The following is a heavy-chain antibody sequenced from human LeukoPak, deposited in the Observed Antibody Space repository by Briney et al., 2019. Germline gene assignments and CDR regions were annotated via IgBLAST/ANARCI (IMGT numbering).Heavy chain of an antibody. D-gene: IGHD3-3*01. CDR3: ARALLPVRFLGYYGMDV. Sequence: GGSLRLSCAASGFTFSSYEMNWVRQAPGKGLEWVSYISSSGSTIYYADSVKDRFTISRDNAKNSLYLQMNSLRAEDTAVYYCARALLPVRFLGYYGMDVWGQGTTVTVSS. CDR1: GFTFSSYE. CDR2: ISSSGSTI. J-gene: IGHJ6*02. V-gene: IGHV3-48*03.